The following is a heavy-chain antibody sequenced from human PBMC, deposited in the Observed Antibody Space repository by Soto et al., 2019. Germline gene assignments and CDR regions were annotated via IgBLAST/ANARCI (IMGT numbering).Heavy chain of an antibody. J-gene: IGHJ5*02. V-gene: IGHV3-11*05. D-gene: IGHD5-12*01. CDR1: GFTFSDYY. Sequence: QVPLVESGGGLVKPGGSLRLSCAASGFTFSDYYMSWIRQAPGKGLEWVSYISSSSSYTNYADSVKGRFTISRDNAKNSLYLQMNSLRAEDTAVYYCARVVEMATMFDPWGQGTLVTVSS. CDR2: ISSSSSYT. CDR3: ARVVEMATMFDP.